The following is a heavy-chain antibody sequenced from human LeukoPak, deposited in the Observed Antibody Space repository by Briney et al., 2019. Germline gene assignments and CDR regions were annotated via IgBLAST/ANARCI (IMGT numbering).Heavy chain of an antibody. CDR1: GFIFSNYA. Sequence: GGSLRLSCAASGFIFSNYAMTWVRQAPGKGLEWVSSISGSGDSTYYADSVKGRFTISRDNSKNTVYLQMNSLRVEDTAVYYCARDLRVRIGPTNWNDGGDYYYGMDVWGQGTTVTVSS. CDR3: ARDLRVRIGPTNWNDGGDYYYGMDV. V-gene: IGHV3-23*01. D-gene: IGHD1-1*01. J-gene: IGHJ6*02. CDR2: ISGSGDST.